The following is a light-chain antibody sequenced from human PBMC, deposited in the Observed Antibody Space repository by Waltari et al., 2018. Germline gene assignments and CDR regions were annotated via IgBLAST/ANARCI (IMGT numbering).Light chain of an antibody. V-gene: IGLV2-23*01. CDR2: EGS. J-gene: IGLJ3*02. CDR3: CSYAGSSAPRV. CDR1: SSDVGSYNL. Sequence: QSALTQPASVSGSPGQSITISCTGSSSDVGSYNLVSWYQQHPGQAPKLMIYEGSERPSGVSNRFSGSKSDNTASLTISGLQAEDEAHYYCCSYAGSSAPRVFGGGTKLTVL.